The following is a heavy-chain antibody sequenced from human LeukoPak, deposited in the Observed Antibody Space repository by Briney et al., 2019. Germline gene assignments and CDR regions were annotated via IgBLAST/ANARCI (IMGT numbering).Heavy chain of an antibody. CDR1: GFTFSSYG. Sequence: GGSPRLSCAASGFTFSSYGMHWVRQAPGKGLEWVAVISYDGSNKYYADSVKGRFTISRDNSKNTLYLQMNSLRAEDTAVYYFARDGYGGGNNAFDIWGQGTMVTVSS. D-gene: IGHD5-12*01. CDR3: ARDGYGGGNNAFDI. J-gene: IGHJ3*02. V-gene: IGHV3-30*03. CDR2: ISYDGSNK.